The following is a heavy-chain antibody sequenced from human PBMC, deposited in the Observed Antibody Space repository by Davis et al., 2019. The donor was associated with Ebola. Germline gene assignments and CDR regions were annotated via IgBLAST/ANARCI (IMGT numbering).Heavy chain of an antibody. D-gene: IGHD6-13*01. CDR1: GFTFSRYS. V-gene: IGHV3-48*02. J-gene: IGHJ4*02. Sequence: GGSLTLSCVASGFTFSRYSTNCVRQAPGKRLGWVSYISSSSSTLYYADSVRGRFIISRDSAKSSVSLQLNSLRDNDTAVYYCARSGDSSVWYARFDYWGQGILVTVSS. CDR3: ARSGDSSVWYARFDY. CDR2: ISSSSSTL.